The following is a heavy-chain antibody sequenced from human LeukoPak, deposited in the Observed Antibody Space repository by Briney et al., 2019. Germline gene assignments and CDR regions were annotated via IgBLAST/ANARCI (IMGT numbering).Heavy chain of an antibody. CDR1: GGSISSSDYY. J-gene: IGHJ4*02. V-gene: IGHV4-39*01. Sequence: SETLSLTCTVSGGSISSSDYYWGWIRQPTAKGLEWIGSLDYYGNTYYNPSLKSRITISVDTSKNQFSLELSSVTAADTAVYYCARREGRQWFHFDSWGQGTLVTVSS. D-gene: IGHD2-8*01. CDR3: ARREGRQWFHFDS. CDR2: LDYYGNT.